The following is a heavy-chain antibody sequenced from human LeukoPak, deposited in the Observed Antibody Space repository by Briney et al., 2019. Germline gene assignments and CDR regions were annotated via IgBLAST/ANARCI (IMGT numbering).Heavy chain of an antibody. D-gene: IGHD5-12*01. Sequence: GGSLRLSCAASGFTFNNYNMNWVRQAPRKGLEWVSSISTSSNYIYYADSVKGRFTISRDNAKNSLYLQMNSLRGEDTAVYYCARGAVATTFDFWGQGTLVTVSS. J-gene: IGHJ4*02. CDR2: ISTSSNYI. V-gene: IGHV3-21*01. CDR1: GFTFNNYN. CDR3: ARGAVATTFDF.